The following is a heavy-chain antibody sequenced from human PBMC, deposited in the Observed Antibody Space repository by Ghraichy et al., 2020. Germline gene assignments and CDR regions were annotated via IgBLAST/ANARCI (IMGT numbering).Heavy chain of an antibody. D-gene: IGHD5-18*01. CDR1: GGAVATYY. Sequence: SETLSLTCTVSGGAVATYYWSWIRQPPGKGLEWLGYFFYSGSPKYNPSLKSRVTMLLDMSKNQFSLKLSSVTAADTAIYYCAIRGDTYGYLEAYAFDIWGPGTVVTVSS. CDR3: AIRGDTYGYLEAYAFDI. J-gene: IGHJ3*02. V-gene: IGHV4-59*02. CDR2: FFYSGSP.